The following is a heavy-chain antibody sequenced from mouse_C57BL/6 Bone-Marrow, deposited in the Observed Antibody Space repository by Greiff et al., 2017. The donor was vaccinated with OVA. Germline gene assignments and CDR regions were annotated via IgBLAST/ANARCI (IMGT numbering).Heavy chain of an antibody. CDR2: IYPRSGNT. CDR3: ARDGYGSSSFDV. V-gene: IGHV1-81*01. D-gene: IGHD1-1*01. Sequence: VQLQQSGAELARPGASVKLSCKASGYTFTSYGISWVKQRTGQGLEWIGEIYPRSGNTYYNEKFKGKATLTADKSSSTAYMELRSLTSEASAVYFCARDGYGSSSFDVWGTGTTVTVSS. J-gene: IGHJ1*03. CDR1: GYTFTSYG.